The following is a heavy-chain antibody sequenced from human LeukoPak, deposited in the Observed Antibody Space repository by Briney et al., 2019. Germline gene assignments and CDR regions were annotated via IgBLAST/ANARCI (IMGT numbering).Heavy chain of an antibody. J-gene: IGHJ4*02. CDR3: ARGQAYEAQKYYFDY. Sequence: SETLSLTCTVSGGSISSGDYYWSWIRQPPGKGLEWIGYIYYSGSTYYNPSLKSRVTISVDTSKNQFSLKLSSVTAADTAVYYCARGQAYEAQKYYFDYWGQGTLVTVSS. CDR1: GGSISSGDYY. V-gene: IGHV4-30-4*01. D-gene: IGHD5-12*01. CDR2: IYYSGST.